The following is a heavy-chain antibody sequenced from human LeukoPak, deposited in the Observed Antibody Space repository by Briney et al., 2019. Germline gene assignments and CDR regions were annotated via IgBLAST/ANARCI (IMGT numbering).Heavy chain of an antibody. Sequence: PGGSLRLSCAASGFTLSSYWMSWVRQAPGKGLEWVANIKQDGSEKYYVDSVKGRFAISRDNAKNSLYLQMNSLRAEDTAVYYCARDWEYSSGWSAFDIWGQGTMVTVSS. V-gene: IGHV3-7*01. CDR3: ARDWEYSSGWSAFDI. CDR1: GFTLSSYW. J-gene: IGHJ3*02. CDR2: IKQDGSEK. D-gene: IGHD6-19*01.